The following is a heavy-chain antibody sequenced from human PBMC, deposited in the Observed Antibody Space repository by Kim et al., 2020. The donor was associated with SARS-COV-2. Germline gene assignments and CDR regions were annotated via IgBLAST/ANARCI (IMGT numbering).Heavy chain of an antibody. CDR3: ARGGSKGATKY. J-gene: IGHJ4*02. CDR2: I. V-gene: IGHV3-48*04. D-gene: IGHD1-26*01. Sequence: IYYADSVKGRFTISRDNAKNSLYLQMNSLRAEDTAVYYCARGGSKGATKYWGQGTLVTVSS.